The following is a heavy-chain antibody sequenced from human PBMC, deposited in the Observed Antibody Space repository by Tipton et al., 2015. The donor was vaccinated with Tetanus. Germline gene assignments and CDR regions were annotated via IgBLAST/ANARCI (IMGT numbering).Heavy chain of an antibody. J-gene: IGHJ4*02. CDR3: ARDQLDH. CDR1: GYTFTSYA. CDR2: ISGYNGNT. V-gene: IGHV1-18*01. Sequence: GEVKKPGASVKVSCKASGYTFTSYAVTWVRQAPGQGLEWMGWISGYNGNTNFTQKFQGRLTMTRDTSTSTAYMELRSLRSDDTAVCFCARDQLDHWGQGTLVTVSS.